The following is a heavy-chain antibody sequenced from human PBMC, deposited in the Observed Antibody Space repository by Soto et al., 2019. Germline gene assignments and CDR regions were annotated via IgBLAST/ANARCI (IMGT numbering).Heavy chain of an antibody. CDR2: ISSSGSTI. Sequence: VGSLRLSCAASGFTFSSYEMNWVRQAPGKGLEWVSYISSSGSTIYYADSVKGRFTISRDNAKNSLYLQMNSLRAEDTAVYYCARNYGSGSYYNNWFDPWGQGTLVTVSS. V-gene: IGHV3-48*03. CDR3: ARNYGSGSYYNNWFDP. D-gene: IGHD3-10*01. CDR1: GFTFSSYE. J-gene: IGHJ5*02.